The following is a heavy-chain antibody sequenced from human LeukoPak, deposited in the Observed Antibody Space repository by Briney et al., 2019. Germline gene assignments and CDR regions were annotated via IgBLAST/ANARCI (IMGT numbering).Heavy chain of an antibody. V-gene: IGHV1-69*04. J-gene: IGHJ5*02. D-gene: IGHD1-26*01. CDR2: IIPIFGIA. Sequence: SVKVSCKASAGTFSSYATSTVRHAPGQGLEWMGRIIPIFGIANYAQKCQGRVTITADKSTSTAYMELSSLKSEDTAVYYCARTDSGNNWFDPWGQGTLVTVSS. CDR1: AGTFSSYA. CDR3: ARTDSGNNWFDP.